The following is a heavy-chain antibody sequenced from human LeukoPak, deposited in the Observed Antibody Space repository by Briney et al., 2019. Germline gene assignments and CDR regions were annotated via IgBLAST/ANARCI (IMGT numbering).Heavy chain of an antibody. CDR1: VFTFSSNA. CDR3: ATTKQARRYFDY. Sequence: PGGALRLSCAGSVFTFSSNALSWVRQAPGKGLEWVSAISTSGGNTYYADSVRGRFTISRDNSKNTLYLQMNTLRAEDTAVYYCATTKQARRYFDYWGQGTLVTVSS. J-gene: IGHJ4*02. CDR2: ISTSGGNT. V-gene: IGHV3-23*01. D-gene: IGHD1-1*01.